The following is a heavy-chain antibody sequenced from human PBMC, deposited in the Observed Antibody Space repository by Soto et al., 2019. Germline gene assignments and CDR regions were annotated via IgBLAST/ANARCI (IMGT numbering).Heavy chain of an antibody. Sequence: QVQLQESGPGLVKPSETLSLTCTVSGDSVSNGNSYWSWIRQPPGKGLEWIGYTYYSGSTNYNPSLKSRVTISVETSKNRFSLRLSSVTAAGTAVYYCARGGAYYNSYGMDVWGQGTTVTVSS. V-gene: IGHV4-61*01. CDR3: ARGGAYYNSYGMDV. CDR2: TYYSGST. CDR1: GDSVSNGNSY. J-gene: IGHJ6*02.